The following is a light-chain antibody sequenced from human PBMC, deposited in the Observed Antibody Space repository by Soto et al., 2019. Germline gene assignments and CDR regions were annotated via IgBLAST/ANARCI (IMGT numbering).Light chain of an antibody. J-gene: IGLJ1*01. CDR1: TGAVTNGHY. V-gene: IGLV7-46*01. Sequence: QAVLTQDPSLTWSPGGTVTLTCGSSTGAVTNGHYPYWFQQKPGQAPRTLIYDTTNRHSWTPARFSGSLLGGKAALTLSGAQPEDEAEYYCLLSYNGPYVFGTGTKVTVL. CDR3: LLSYNGPYV. CDR2: DTT.